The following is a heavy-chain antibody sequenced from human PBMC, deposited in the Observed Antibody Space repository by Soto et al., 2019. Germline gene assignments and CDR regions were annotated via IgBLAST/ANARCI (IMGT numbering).Heavy chain of an antibody. J-gene: IGHJ5*02. Sequence: QVQLQESGPGLVKPSQTLSLTCTVSGGSISSGGYYWSWIRQHPGKGLEWIGYIYYRGSTYYNPSLKSRVTISVDTSKNQFSLKLSSVTAADTAVYYCARDPGYCSGGSCLRWFDPWGQGTLVTVSS. CDR1: GGSISSGGYY. CDR3: ARDPGYCSGGSCLRWFDP. D-gene: IGHD2-15*01. V-gene: IGHV4-31*03. CDR2: IYYRGST.